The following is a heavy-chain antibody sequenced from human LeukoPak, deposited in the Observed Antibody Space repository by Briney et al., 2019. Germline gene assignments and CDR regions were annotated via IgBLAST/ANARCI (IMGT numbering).Heavy chain of an antibody. D-gene: IGHD3-16*01. J-gene: IGHJ1*01. V-gene: IGHV1-2*06. Sequence: APVKLSCKAPGYTFTGYYMHWVRQAPGQGLEWMGRINPNSGGTNYAQKFQGRVTMTRDTSISTAYMELSRLRSDDTAVYYCARSGIMCSLGGAPLGHGGQDTLVTVSS. CDR3: ARSGIMCSLGGAPLGH. CDR1: GYTFTGYY. CDR2: INPNSGGT.